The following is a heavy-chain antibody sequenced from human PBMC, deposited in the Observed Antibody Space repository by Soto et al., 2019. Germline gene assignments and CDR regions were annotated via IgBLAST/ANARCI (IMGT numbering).Heavy chain of an antibody. D-gene: IGHD5-12*01. CDR2: IIPIFGTA. CDR3: ATKRSDIVATIVNYYYGMDV. V-gene: IGHV1-69*13. J-gene: IGHJ6*02. CDR1: GGTFSSYA. Sequence: ASVKVSCKASGGTFSSYAISWVRQAPGQGLEWMGGIIPIFGTANYAQKFQGRVTITADESTSTAYMELSSLRSEDTAVYYCATKRSDIVATIVNYYYGMDVWGQGTTVTVSS.